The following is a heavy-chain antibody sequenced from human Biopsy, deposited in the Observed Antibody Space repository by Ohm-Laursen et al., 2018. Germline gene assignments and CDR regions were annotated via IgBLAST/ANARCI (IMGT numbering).Heavy chain of an antibody. CDR3: ARDSRGGHLNTTLITGKNIDS. J-gene: IGHJ4*02. CDR1: RDSISNYY. V-gene: IGHV4-59*01. CDR2: IYYTGST. Sequence: TLSLTRTVSRDSISNYYWTWVRQSPGKGLEWIGYIYYTGSTNYNPSVKSRVTISVDTSKNQFSLKLNSVTAADTAVYFCARDSRGGHLNTTLITGKNIDSWGQGILVTVSS. D-gene: IGHD3-16*01.